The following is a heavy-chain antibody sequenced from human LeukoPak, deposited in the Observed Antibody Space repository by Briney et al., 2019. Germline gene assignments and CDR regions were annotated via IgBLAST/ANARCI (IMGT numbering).Heavy chain of an antibody. Sequence: GGSLRLSCAASGFTFSSYGMSWVRQAPGKGLEWVSAISGSGGSTYYADSVKGRFTISRDNSKNTLYLQMNSLRADDTAVYYCAKDRPTVYSSSWLHFLDSWGQGTLVTVSS. CDR1: GFTFSSYG. CDR3: AKDRPTVYSSSWLHFLDS. J-gene: IGHJ4*02. CDR2: ISGSGGST. D-gene: IGHD6-13*01. V-gene: IGHV3-23*01.